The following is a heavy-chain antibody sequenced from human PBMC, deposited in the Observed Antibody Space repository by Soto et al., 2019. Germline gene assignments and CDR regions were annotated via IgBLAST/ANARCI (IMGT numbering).Heavy chain of an antibody. CDR1: GFTFSSYA. J-gene: IGHJ5*02. CDR3: ARGDIVVEPAASPRGWFDP. D-gene: IGHD2-2*01. V-gene: IGHV3-30-3*01. Sequence: GGSLRLSCAASGFTFSSYAMHWVRQAPGKGLEWVAVISYDGSNKYYADSVKGRFTISRDNSKNTLYLQMNSLRAEDTAVYYCARGDIVVEPAASPRGWFDPWGQGTLVTVSS. CDR2: ISYDGSNK.